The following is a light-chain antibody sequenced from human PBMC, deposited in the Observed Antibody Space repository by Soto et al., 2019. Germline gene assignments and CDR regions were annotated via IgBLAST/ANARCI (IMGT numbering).Light chain of an antibody. Sequence: QSVLTQPASVSGSPGQSITISCTGTSSDVGGYNYVSWYQQQSGKAPKLMIHEVSNRPSGVSNRFSGSKSGNTASLTISGLQAEDEADYYCSSYTSSRAYXFGIGTNLTV. J-gene: IGLJ1*01. CDR1: SSDVGGYNY. CDR3: SSYTSSRAYX. V-gene: IGLV2-14*01. CDR2: EVS.